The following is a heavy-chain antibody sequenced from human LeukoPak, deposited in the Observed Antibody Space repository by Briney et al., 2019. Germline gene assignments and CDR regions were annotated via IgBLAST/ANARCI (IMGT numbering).Heavy chain of an antibody. CDR2: ITTSDGNT. D-gene: IGHD7-27*01. Sequence: GGSLRLSCAAFGFTFSSYTMSWVRQAPGKGLEWVSTITTSDGNTYYADSVKGRFTVSRDNSKNTLFLQMNSLRAEDTAVYYCAKDGGLWVSAHWGDSWGRGTLVTVSS. CDR1: GFTFSSYT. CDR3: AKDGGLWVSAHWGDS. V-gene: IGHV3-23*01. J-gene: IGHJ4*02.